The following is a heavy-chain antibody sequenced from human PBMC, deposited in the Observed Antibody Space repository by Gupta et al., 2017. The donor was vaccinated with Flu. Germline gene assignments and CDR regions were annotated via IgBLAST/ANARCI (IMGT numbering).Heavy chain of an antibody. CDR1: GYTFTSYA. J-gene: IGHJ4*02. CDR3: ARDLEEMATISVLGY. V-gene: IGHV1-3*01. Sequence: QVQLVQSGAEVKKPGASVKVSCKASGYTFTSYAMHWVRQAPGQRLEWMGWINAGNGNTKYSQKFQGRVTITRDTSASTAYMELSSLRSEDTAVYYCARDLEEMATISVLGYWGQGTLVTGSS. CDR2: INAGNGNT. D-gene: IGHD5-24*01.